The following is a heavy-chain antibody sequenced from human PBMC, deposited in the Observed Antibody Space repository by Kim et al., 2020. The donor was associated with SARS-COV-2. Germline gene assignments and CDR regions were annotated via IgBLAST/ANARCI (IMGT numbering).Heavy chain of an antibody. J-gene: IGHJ3*02. V-gene: IGHV4-39*01. CDR3: ASLTRIAESGAFDI. CDR2: IYYSGST. CDR1: GGSISSSSYY. D-gene: IGHD6-13*01. Sequence: SETLSLTCTVSGGSISSSSYYWGWIRQPPGKGLEWIGSIYYSGSTYYNPSLKSRVTISVDTSKNQFSLKLSSVTAADTAVYYCASLTRIAESGAFDIWGQGTMVTVSS.